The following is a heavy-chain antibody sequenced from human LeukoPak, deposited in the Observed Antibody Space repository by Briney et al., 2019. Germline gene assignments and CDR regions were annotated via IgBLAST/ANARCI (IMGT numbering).Heavy chain of an antibody. CDR3: ARNYGDYFDY. V-gene: IGHV1-2*02. Sequence: ASVTVSFKASGYTLTGYYMHWVRQAPGQGLEWMGWINPNSGGTNYAQKFQGRVTMTTDTSTSTAYMELRRLRSDDTAVYYCARNYGDYFDYWGQGTLVTVSS. CDR1: GYTLTGYY. CDR2: INPNSGGT. J-gene: IGHJ4*02. D-gene: IGHD4-17*01.